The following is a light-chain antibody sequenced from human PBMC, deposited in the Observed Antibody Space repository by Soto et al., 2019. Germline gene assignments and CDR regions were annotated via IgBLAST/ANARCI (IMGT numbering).Light chain of an antibody. CDR2: GVS. CDR1: QTISHW. J-gene: IGKJ1*01. Sequence: DIQMTQSPSTLSAXXGDRVTISCRASQTISHWLAWFQQKPGKAPNLLIYGVSNLASGVPSRFSGTGSGTEFTLTISSLRPDDFATYYCQQYGGYSWTXGHGTKVEIK. CDR3: QQYGGYSWT. V-gene: IGKV1-5*03.